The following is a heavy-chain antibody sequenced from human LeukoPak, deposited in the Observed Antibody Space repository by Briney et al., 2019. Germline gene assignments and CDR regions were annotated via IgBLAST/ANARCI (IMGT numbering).Heavy chain of an antibody. CDR1: GFTFSSYS. CDR3: ARVAVTIPYDY. J-gene: IGHJ4*02. CDR2: ISSSSSYI. D-gene: IGHD4-17*01. Sequence: GGSLRLSCAASGFTFSSYSMNWVRQAPGKGLEWASSISSSSSYIYYADSVKGRFTISRDNAKNSLYLQMNSLRAEDTAVYYCARVAVTIPYDYWGQGTLVTVSS. V-gene: IGHV3-21*01.